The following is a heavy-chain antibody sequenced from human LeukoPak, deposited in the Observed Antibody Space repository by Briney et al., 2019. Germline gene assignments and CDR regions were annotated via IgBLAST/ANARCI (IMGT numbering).Heavy chain of an antibody. V-gene: IGHV4-30-4*08. Sequence: SETLSLTCTVSGGSISSGDYYWSWIRQPPGKGLEWISYIYYSGSTDYNPSLKSRVTISVDTSKNQFSLKLSSVTAADTAVYYCARDEVVVTAQGVADAFDIWGQGTMVTVSS. CDR3: ARDEVVVTAQGVADAFDI. J-gene: IGHJ3*02. CDR1: GGSISSGDYY. CDR2: IYYSGST. D-gene: IGHD2-21*02.